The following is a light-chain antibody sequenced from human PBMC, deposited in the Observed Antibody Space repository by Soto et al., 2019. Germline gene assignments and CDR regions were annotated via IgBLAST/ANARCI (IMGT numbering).Light chain of an antibody. V-gene: IGLV2-11*01. CDR1: SSDVGGYNY. CDR2: DVS. Sequence: QSALTQPRSVSGSPGQSVTISCTGTSSDVGGYNYVSWYQQHPGKAPKLMIYDVSKRPSGVPDRFSGSKSGNTASLTISGVQAEDEADYYCCSYAGSYVFGTWTKVTVL. J-gene: IGLJ1*01. CDR3: CSYAGSYV.